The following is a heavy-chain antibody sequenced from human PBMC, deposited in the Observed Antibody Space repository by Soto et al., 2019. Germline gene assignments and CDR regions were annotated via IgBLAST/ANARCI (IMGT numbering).Heavy chain of an antibody. J-gene: IGHJ4*02. CDR1: GGSISSNDFY. V-gene: IGHV4-31*03. D-gene: IGHD3-22*01. CDR3: ATSGGYYYVSPPRLDY. Sequence: PSETLSLTCIVSGGSISSNDFYWSWIRQHPGKCLEWIGYIYYSGNTYYNPSLKSRVTILVDTSKNQLSLKVSSVTAADTAVYYCATSGGYYYVSPPRLDYWGQGTLVTVSS. CDR2: IYYSGNT.